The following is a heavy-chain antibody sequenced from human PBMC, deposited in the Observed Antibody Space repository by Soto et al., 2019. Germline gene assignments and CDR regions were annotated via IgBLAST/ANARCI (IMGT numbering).Heavy chain of an antibody. CDR2: ISSSGSTI. D-gene: IGHD6-19*01. J-gene: IGHJ4*02. CDR3: ARDASIAVAGTFDY. V-gene: IGHV3-48*03. CDR1: GFTFSSYE. Sequence: PGGSLRLSCAASGFTFSSYEMNWVRQAPGKGLEWVSYISSSGSTIYYADSVKGRFTISRDNAKNSLYLQMNSLRAEDTAVYYCARDASIAVAGTFDYWGQGTLVTVSS.